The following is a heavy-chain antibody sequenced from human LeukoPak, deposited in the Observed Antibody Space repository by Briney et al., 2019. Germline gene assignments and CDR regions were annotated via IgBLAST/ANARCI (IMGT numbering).Heavy chain of an antibody. D-gene: IGHD3-22*01. CDR1: GFTFSSYA. J-gene: IGHJ5*02. Sequence: GGSLRLSCAASGFTFSSYAMSWVRQAPGKGLEWVSAISGSGGSTYYADSVKGRFTISRDNSKNTLYLQMNSLRAEDTAVYYCAEQRITMIVVVIRDWFDPWGQGTLVTVSS. V-gene: IGHV3-23*01. CDR3: AEQRITMIVVVIRDWFDP. CDR2: ISGSGGST.